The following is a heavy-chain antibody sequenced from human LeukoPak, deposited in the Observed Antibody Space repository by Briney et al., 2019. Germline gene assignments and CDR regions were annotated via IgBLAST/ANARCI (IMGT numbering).Heavy chain of an antibody. CDR1: GGSISSYY. CDR3: ARRTVAGAPFDY. V-gene: IGHV4-59*01. J-gene: IGHJ4*02. CDR2: IYYSGST. D-gene: IGHD6-19*01. Sequence: SETLSLTCTVSGGSISSYYWSWIRQPPGKGLEWIGYIYYSGSTNYNPSLKSRVTISVDPSNNQFSLKLSSVTAADTAVYYCARRTVAGAPFDYWGQGTPVTVSS.